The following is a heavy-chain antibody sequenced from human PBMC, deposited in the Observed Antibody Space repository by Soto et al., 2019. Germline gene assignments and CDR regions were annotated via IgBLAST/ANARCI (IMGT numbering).Heavy chain of an antibody. Sequence: SVKVSCKASGGTFSSYAISWVRQAPGQGLEWMGGIIPIFGTANYAQKFQGRVTITADKSTSTAYMELSSLRSEDTAVYYCARGDWNPPPAYYYYGMDVWGQGTTVTVSS. V-gene: IGHV1-69*06. CDR3: ARGDWNPPPAYYYYGMDV. CDR2: IIPIFGTA. J-gene: IGHJ6*02. CDR1: GGTFSSYA. D-gene: IGHD1-1*01.